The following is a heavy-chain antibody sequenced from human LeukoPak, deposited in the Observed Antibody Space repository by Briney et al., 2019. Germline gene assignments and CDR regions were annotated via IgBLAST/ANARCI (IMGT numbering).Heavy chain of an antibody. CDR1: GFTFGSYV. V-gene: IGHV3-23*01. J-gene: IGHJ1*01. D-gene: IGHD3-22*01. CDR2: ITPNADRT. Sequence: QSGGSLRLSCAASGFTFGSYVMSWVRQAPGKGLEWVSFITPNADRTSYADSVEGRFTISRDNPRNTLYMQMNSLRDEDTALYYCAIMHGYYDGSGYWVQWGQGTLVTVSS. CDR3: AIMHGYYDGSGYWVQ.